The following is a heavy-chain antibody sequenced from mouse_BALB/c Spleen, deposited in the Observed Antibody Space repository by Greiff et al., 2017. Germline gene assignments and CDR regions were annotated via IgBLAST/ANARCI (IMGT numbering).Heavy chain of an antibody. D-gene: IGHD2-14*01. V-gene: IGHV5-6-3*01. CDR2: INSNGGST. CDR1: GFTFSSYG. CDR3: ARDRGNRYYAMDY. Sequence: EVHLVESGGGLVQPGGSLKLSCAASGFTFSSYGMSWVRQTPDKRLELVATINSNGGSTYYPDSVKGRFTISRDNAKNTLYLQMSSLKSEDTAMYYCARDRGNRYYAMDYWGQGTSVTVSS. J-gene: IGHJ4*01.